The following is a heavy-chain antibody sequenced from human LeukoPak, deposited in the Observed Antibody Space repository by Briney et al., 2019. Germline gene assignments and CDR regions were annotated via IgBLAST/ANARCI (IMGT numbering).Heavy chain of an antibody. V-gene: IGHV4-59*13. D-gene: IGHD5-24*01. CDR1: GGSISRYY. J-gene: IGHJ4*02. Sequence: NPSETLSLTCTVSGGSISRYYWSWIRQPPGKGLEWIWYMYYSGSTNYNPFFKSRVTILVDTSKNQFSLKLSSVTAADTAVYYCAKGGEMATIDYWGQGTLVTVSS. CDR2: MYYSGST. CDR3: AKGGEMATIDY.